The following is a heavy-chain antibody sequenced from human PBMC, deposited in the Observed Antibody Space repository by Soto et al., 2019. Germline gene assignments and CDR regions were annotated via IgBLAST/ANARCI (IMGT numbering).Heavy chain of an antibody. CDR2: ISNSGSTI. J-gene: IGHJ4*02. CDR3: ARGRRDGYNLIDYFDY. CDR1: GFTFSDYY. D-gene: IGHD5-12*01. Sequence: PGGSLTLSCAASGFTFSDYYMSWIRQAPGNGLEWVSYISNSGSTIYYADSMKGRFTIPRDNGKDSLYLQMNSLSAEDRAVYSCARGRRDGYNLIDYFDYWGQGTLVTVSS. V-gene: IGHV3-11*01.